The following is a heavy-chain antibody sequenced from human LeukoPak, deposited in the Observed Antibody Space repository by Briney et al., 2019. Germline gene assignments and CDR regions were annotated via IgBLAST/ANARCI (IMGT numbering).Heavy chain of an antibody. Sequence: PGGSLRLSCAASGFTFSSYAMSWVRQAPGKGLEWVSAISGSGGSTYYADSVRGRFTISRDNSKNTLYLQMNSLRAEDTAVYYCAKVVTMSPSGIFDYWGQGTLVTVSS. CDR3: AKVVTMSPSGIFDY. CDR1: GFTFSSYA. J-gene: IGHJ4*02. D-gene: IGHD3-22*01. V-gene: IGHV3-23*01. CDR2: ISGSGGST.